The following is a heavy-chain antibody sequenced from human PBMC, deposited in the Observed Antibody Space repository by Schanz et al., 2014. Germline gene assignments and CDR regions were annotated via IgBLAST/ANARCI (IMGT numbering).Heavy chain of an antibody. CDR2: IYYSGSS. V-gene: IGHV4-59*01. Sequence: QVQLQESGPGLVKPSETLSLTCTVSGGSISSYYWSWIRQPPGKGLEWIGYIYYSGSSKYNPALKSCVTISVDSSKNQFSLKLSSVTAADTAVYYCARDVGHYGMDVWGQGTTVTVSS. CDR1: GGSISSYY. CDR3: ARDVGHYGMDV. J-gene: IGHJ6*02.